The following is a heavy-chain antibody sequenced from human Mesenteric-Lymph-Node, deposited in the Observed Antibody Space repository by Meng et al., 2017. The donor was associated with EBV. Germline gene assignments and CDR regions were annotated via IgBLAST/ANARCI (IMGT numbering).Heavy chain of an antibody. V-gene: IGHV4-34*01. Sequence: DEGLLNHSGPSSMTGAIYGGSFVGNYWGWIRQPPWKGLGWIGKINHSGSTNYNPSLKSRVTISVDTSKNQFSLKLSSVTAADTAVYFCARVSLIWGGATLWGQGTLVTVSS. D-gene: IGHD3-16*01. CDR1: GGSFVGNY. CDR2: INHSGST. J-gene: IGHJ4*02. CDR3: ARVSLIWGGATL.